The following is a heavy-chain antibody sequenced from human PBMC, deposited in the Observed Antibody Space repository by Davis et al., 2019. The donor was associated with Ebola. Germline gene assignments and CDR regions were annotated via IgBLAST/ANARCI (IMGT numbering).Heavy chain of an antibody. CDR3: ARAVVAPYYGMDV. J-gene: IGHJ6*02. D-gene: IGHD2-2*01. V-gene: IGHV1-46*01. CDR2: INPSGGST. CDR1: GYSFTSLY. Sequence: ASVKVSCKASGYSFTSLYMHWVRQAPGQGLEWMGIINPSGGSTSYAQKFQGRVTMTRDTSTSTVYMELSSLRSEDTAVYYCARAVVAPYYGMDVWGQGTTVTVSS.